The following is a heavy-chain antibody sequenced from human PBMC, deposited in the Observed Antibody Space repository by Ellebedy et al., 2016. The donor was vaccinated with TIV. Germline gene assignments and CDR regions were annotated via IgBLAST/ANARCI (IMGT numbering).Heavy chain of an antibody. CDR1: GYTFTQYG. Sequence: ASVKVSCKASGYTFTQYGIQWVRQAPGQGLEWMGFINAGTGNTKYSQKFQGRVTFTRDTSASTAFMEMSRLTYEDTAVYYCARDRRFDPWGQGALVTVSS. V-gene: IGHV1-3*01. J-gene: IGHJ5*02. CDR3: ARDRRFDP. CDR2: INAGTGNT.